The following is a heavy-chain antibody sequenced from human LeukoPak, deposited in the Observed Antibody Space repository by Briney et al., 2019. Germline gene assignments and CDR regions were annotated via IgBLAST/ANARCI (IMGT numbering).Heavy chain of an antibody. D-gene: IGHD3-16*01. CDR3: AKSGAVRFDY. Sequence: GGSLRLSCAASGFTFSSYAMSWVRQAPGKGLEWVSSISGRDGSTYYADSVKGRFTISRDNSKNTLYLQMNSLRAEDTAVYYCAKSGAVRFDYWGQGTPVTVSS. CDR1: GFTFSSYA. J-gene: IGHJ4*02. V-gene: IGHV3-23*01. CDR2: ISGRDGST.